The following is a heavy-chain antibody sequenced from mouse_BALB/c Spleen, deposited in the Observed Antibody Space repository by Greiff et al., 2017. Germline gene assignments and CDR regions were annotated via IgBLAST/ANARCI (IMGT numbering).Heavy chain of an antibody. D-gene: IGHD1-2*01. J-gene: IGHJ3*01. CDR1: GYTFTEYT. V-gene: IGHV1-22*01. CDR3: ARGIHYYGYWFAY. CDR2: INPNNGGT. Sequence: VQLKQSGAELVRPGASVKISCKTSGYTFTEYTMHWVKQSHGKSLEWIGGINPNNGGTSYNQKFKGKATLTVDKSSSTAYMELRSLTSEDSAVYYCARGIHYYGYWFAYWGQGTLVTVSA.